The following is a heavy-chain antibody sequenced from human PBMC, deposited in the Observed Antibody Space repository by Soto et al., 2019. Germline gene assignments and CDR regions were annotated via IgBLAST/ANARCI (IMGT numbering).Heavy chain of an antibody. CDR3: ARGWGDGYFDY. D-gene: IGHD3-10*01. CDR1: GGSISSYY. Sequence: QVQLQESGPGLVKPSETLSLTCTVSGGSISSYYWSWIRQPPGKGLEWIGYIYYSGSTNYNPSLKIRVTISVDTSKNQFSLKLSSVTAADTAVYYCARGWGDGYFDYWGQGTLVTVSS. J-gene: IGHJ4*02. CDR2: IYYSGST. V-gene: IGHV4-59*01.